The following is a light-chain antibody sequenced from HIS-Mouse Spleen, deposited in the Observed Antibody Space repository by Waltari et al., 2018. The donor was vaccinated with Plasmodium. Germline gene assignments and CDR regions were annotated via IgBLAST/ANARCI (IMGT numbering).Light chain of an antibody. J-gene: IGLJ1*01. CDR3: QAWDSSTDYV. CDR1: KLGDKY. V-gene: IGLV3-1*01. Sequence: SYALTQPTSVSESPGQTASISCSGDKLGDKYACWYQQKPGQSPVLVIYQDSKRPSGIPERFSGSNSGNTATLTISGTQAMDEADYYCQAWDSSTDYVFGTGTKVTVL. CDR2: QDS.